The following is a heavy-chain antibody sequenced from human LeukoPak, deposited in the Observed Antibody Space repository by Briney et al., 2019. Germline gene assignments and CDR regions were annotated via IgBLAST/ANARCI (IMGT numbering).Heavy chain of an antibody. CDR1: GYTFTSYY. CDR2: INPSGGST. Sequence: ASVKVSCKASGYTFTSYYMHWVRQAPGQGLEWMGIINPSGGSTSYAQKFQGRVTMTRDMSTSTVCMELSSLRAEDTAVYYCARAHYYDSNDYSGGDYWGQGTLVTVSS. CDR3: ARAHYYDSNDYSGGDY. D-gene: IGHD3-22*01. V-gene: IGHV1-46*01. J-gene: IGHJ4*02.